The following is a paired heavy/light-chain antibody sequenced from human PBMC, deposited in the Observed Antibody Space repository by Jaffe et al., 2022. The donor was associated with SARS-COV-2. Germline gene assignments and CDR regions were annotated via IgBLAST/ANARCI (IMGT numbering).Light chain of an antibody. V-gene: IGKV2-28*01. J-gene: IGKJ1*01. CDR1: QSLLQSNGYIY. Sequence: DIVMTQSPPSLTVTPGEPASISCRSTQSLLQSNGYIYLDWYLQKPGQSPQLLIYLGSNRASGVPDRFSGSGSGTDFTLKIRRVEADDVGVYYCMQSLQTPRTYGQGTKVEIK. CDR2: LGS. CDR3: MQSLQTPRT.
Heavy chain of an antibody. CDR3: ARDGAIYCSVGTCYSEGGMDV. J-gene: IGHJ6*02. CDR2: IWYDGTNK. Sequence: QVRLVESGGGVVQPGRSLRLSCAASEFTLSSHGMHWVRQAPGKGLEWIAFIWYDGTNKHYADSVRGRFTISRDTFKNTLSLQMTSLRAEDTAVYYCARDGAIYCSVGTCYSEGGMDVWGQGTTVTVSS. CDR1: EFTLSSHG. D-gene: IGHD2-15*01. V-gene: IGHV3-33*01.